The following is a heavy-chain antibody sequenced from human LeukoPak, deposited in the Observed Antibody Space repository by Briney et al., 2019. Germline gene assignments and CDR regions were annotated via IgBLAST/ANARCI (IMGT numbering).Heavy chain of an antibody. V-gene: IGHV3-23*01. Sequence: GGSLRLSCAASGFTFSSYGMSWVCQAPGKGLEWVSAISGSGGSTYYADSVKGRFTISRDNSKNTLYLQMNSLRAEDTAVYYCAKGRHCSSTSCYRGVYYFDYWGQGTLVTVSS. CDR3: AKGRHCSSTSCYRGVYYFDY. CDR1: GFTFSSYG. D-gene: IGHD2-2*01. J-gene: IGHJ4*02. CDR2: ISGSGGST.